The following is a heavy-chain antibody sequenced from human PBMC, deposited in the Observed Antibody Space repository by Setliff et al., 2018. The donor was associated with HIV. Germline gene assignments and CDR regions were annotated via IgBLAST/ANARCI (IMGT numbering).Heavy chain of an antibody. V-gene: IGHV4-39*01. CDR3: TRRDVTTGMDS. CDR1: GVSISSSSYY. CDR2: IFYTGST. Sequence: SETLSLTCTVSGVSISSSSYYWDWIRQPPGKSLEWVGSIFYTGSTNYRPSLESRVIVSLDTSKNQFSLKLSSATAADTAVYYCTRRDVTTGMDSWGPGIQVTVSS. D-gene: IGHD4-17*01. J-gene: IGHJ4*02.